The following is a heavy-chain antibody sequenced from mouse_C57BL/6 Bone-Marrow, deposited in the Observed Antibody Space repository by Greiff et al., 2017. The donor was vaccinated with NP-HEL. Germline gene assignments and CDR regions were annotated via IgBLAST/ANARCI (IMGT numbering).Heavy chain of an antibody. CDR1: GYTFTSYT. CDR2: INPSSGYT. CDR3: AEGRGLRWGGDYAMDY. V-gene: IGHV1-4*01. D-gene: IGHD2-4*01. J-gene: IGHJ4*01. Sequence: VQLQQSGAELARPGASVKMSCKASGYTFTSYTMHWVKQRPGQGLEWIGYINPSSGYTKYNQKFKDKATLTADKSSSTAYMQLSSLTSEDSAVYYCAEGRGLRWGGDYAMDYWGQGTSVTVSS.